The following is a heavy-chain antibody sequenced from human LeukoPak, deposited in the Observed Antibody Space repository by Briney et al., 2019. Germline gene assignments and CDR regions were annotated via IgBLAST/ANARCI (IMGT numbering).Heavy chain of an antibody. D-gene: IGHD1-26*01. CDR2: IYYSGST. Sequence: SETLSLTCTVSGGSISSYYWSWIRQPPGKGLEWIGYIYYSGSTNYNPSLKSRVTISVDTPKNQFSLKLSSVTAADTAVYYCARQKVRGELLQFDYWGQGTLVTVSS. CDR3: ARQKVRGELLQFDY. J-gene: IGHJ4*02. V-gene: IGHV4-59*08. CDR1: GGSISSYY.